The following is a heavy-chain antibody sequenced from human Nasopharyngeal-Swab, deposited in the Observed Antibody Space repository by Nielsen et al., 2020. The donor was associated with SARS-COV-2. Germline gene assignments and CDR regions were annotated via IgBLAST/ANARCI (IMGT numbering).Heavy chain of an antibody. J-gene: IGHJ4*02. D-gene: IGHD2-21*02. CDR2: IRSKGNNYAT. CDR1: EFTFSDSA. CDR3: TRCGGGCYSGRDY. V-gene: IGHV3-73*01. Sequence: GESLKISCAASEFTFSDSAIHWVRQASGTGLEWVGRIRSKGNNYATAYAASVKGRFIIFRDDPTNTAYLQMSSLKTEDTAVYYCTRCGGGCYSGRDYWGQGTLVTVSS.